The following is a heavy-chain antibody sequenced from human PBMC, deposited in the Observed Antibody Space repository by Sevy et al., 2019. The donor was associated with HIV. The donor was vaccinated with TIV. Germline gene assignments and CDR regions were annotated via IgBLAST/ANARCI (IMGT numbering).Heavy chain of an antibody. CDR2: ISSSSSTI. J-gene: IGHJ3*02. CDR1: GFTFSSYS. CDR3: ARGGVGATSGLDAFDI. Sequence: GGCLRLSCAASGFTFSSYSMNWVRQAPGKGLEWVSYISSSSSTIYYADSVKGRFTISRDNAKNSLYLQMNSLRAEDTAVYYCARGGVGATSGLDAFDIWGQGTMVTVSS. D-gene: IGHD1-26*01. V-gene: IGHV3-48*01.